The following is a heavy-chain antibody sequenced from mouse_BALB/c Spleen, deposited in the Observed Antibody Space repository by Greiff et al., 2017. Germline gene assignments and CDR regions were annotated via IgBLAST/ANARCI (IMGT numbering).Heavy chain of an antibody. Sequence: DVMLVESGGGLVQPGGSMKLSCVASGFTFSSYWMSWVRQSPEKGLEWVAEIRLKSDNYATHYAESVKGKFTISRDDSKSRLYLQMNSLRAEDTGIYYCTVFTPWFAYWGQGTLVTVSA. CDR1: GFTFSSYW. V-gene: IGHV6-3*01. J-gene: IGHJ3*01. CDR2: IRLKSDNYAT. CDR3: TVFTPWFAY.